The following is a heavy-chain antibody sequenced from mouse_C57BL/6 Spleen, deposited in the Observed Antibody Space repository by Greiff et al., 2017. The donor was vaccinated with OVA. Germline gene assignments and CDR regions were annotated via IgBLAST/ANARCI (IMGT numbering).Heavy chain of an antibody. Sequence: VQLQQPGTELVKPGASVKLSCKASGYTFTSYWMHWVKQRPGQGLEWIGNINPSNGGTNYNEKFKSKATLTVDKSSSTAYMQLSSLTSEDSAVYYCARSDYGSYWYFDVWGTGTTVTVSS. CDR1: GYTFTSYW. CDR3: ARSDYGSYWYFDV. J-gene: IGHJ1*03. CDR2: INPSNGGT. V-gene: IGHV1-53*01. D-gene: IGHD2-4*01.